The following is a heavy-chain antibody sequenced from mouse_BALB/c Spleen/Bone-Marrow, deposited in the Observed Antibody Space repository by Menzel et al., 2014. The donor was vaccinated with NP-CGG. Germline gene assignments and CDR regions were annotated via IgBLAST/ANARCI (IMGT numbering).Heavy chain of an antibody. V-gene: IGHV2-2*01. Sequence: VQGVESGPGLLQPSQSLSITCTVSGFSLTSDGVHWVRQSPSKGLEWLGVIWSGGSTDYNEAFISRLNISKDNSKSQVFFKMNSLQADDSAIYYCARNGHYYAMDYWGQGTPVTVSS. J-gene: IGHJ4*01. CDR1: GFSLTSDG. CDR3: ARNGHYYAMDY. CDR2: IWSGGST.